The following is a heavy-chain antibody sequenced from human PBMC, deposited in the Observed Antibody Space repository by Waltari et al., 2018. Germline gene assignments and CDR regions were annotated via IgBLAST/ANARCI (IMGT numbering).Heavy chain of an antibody. V-gene: IGHV3-74*01. CDR2: INSDGSTT. Sequence: EVQLVESGGVLVQPGGSLRLSCAASGFTFSSYWRPWARQAPGKGLVWVSRINSDGSTTAYADSVKGRFTISRDNAKNTLNLQMNSLRAEDTAVYYCVRAPSRWHEHGFYYYGLDVWGQGTTVTVSS. CDR1: GFTFSSYW. D-gene: IGHD6-13*01. CDR3: VRAPSRWHEHGFYYYGLDV. J-gene: IGHJ6*02.